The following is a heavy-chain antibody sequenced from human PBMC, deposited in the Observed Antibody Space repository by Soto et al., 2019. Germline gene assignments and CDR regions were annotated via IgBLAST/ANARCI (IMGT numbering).Heavy chain of an antibody. J-gene: IGHJ6*02. Sequence: SVKVSCKASGFTFTSSAVQWVRQARGQRLEWIGWIVVGSGNTNYAQKFQERVTITRDMSTSTAYMELSSLRSEDTAVYYCAATDGTLVYYYYGMDVWGQGTTVTVAS. D-gene: IGHD1-26*01. V-gene: IGHV1-58*01. CDR2: IVVGSGNT. CDR1: GFTFTSSA. CDR3: AATDGTLVYYYYGMDV.